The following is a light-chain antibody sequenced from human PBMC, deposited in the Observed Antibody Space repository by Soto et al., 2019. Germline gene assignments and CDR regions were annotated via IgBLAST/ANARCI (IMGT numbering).Light chain of an antibody. Sequence: IVMTPSPATLYLSQGERATLSCGAKQSESRSYLAWYQQKPGQAPRLLIYDASSRATGIPARFSGSGSGTEFTLTISSLQSEDFAVYYCQQYNNWPQTFGQGTKVDIK. J-gene: IGKJ1*01. CDR1: QSESRSY. V-gene: IGKV3-15*01. CDR2: DAS. CDR3: QQYNNWPQT.